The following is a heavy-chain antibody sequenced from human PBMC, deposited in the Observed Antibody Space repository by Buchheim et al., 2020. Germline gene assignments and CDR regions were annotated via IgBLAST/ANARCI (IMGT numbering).Heavy chain of an antibody. CDR1: GFTLSSSG. CDR3: AKRGDRSYWYFDL. CDR2: ISGSSSST. J-gene: IGHJ2*01. D-gene: IGHD7-27*01. Sequence: EVQLLESGGDLAQPGGSLRLSCAASGFTLSSSGMTWVRQAPGKGLEWVSAISGSSSSTFYADSVRGRFTISRDNSKNTLFLQMTSLRAADTAVYYCAKRGDRSYWYFDLWGRGTL. V-gene: IGHV3-23*01.